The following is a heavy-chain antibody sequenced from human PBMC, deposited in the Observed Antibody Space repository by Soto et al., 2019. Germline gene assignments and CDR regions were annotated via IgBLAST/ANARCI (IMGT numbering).Heavy chain of an antibody. CDR3: ARLRASGWYMGGYLDS. CDR1: GFTFSDYY. V-gene: IGHV3-11*06. J-gene: IGHJ4*02. D-gene: IGHD6-13*01. Sequence: QVQLVESGGGLVKPGGSLRLSCVVSGFTFSDYYMSWLRQAPGKGLEWGSYIVTSSAYTKYADSVKGRFSISRDNAKNSLYLEMNSLRVEDTAVYYCARLRASGWYMGGYLDSWGQGTLVTVSS. CDR2: IVTSSAYT.